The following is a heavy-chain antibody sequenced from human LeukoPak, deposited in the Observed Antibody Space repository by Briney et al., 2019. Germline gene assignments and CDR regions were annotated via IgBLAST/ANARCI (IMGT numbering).Heavy chain of an antibody. CDR2: IIPILGIA. CDR1: GGTFSSYT. D-gene: IGHD3-9*01. CDR3: ARSPSYYDILTGYYRGDFDY. V-gene: IGHV1-69*02. Sequence: SVKVSCKASGGTFSSYTISWVRQAPGQGLEWMGRIIPILGIANYAQKFQGRVTITADKSTSTAYMELSRLRSDDTAVYYCARSPSYYDILTGYYRGDFDYWGQGTLVTVSS. J-gene: IGHJ4*02.